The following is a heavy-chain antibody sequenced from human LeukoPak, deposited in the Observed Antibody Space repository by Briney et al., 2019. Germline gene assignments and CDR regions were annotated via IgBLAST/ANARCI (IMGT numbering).Heavy chain of an antibody. V-gene: IGHV4-59*01. Sequence: SETLSLTCTVSVGSISSYYWSWIRQPPGKGLEWIGYIYYSGSTNYNPSLKSRVTISVDTSKNQFSLKLSSVTAVDTAVYYCARDNGPTDAFDIWGQGTMVTVSS. D-gene: IGHD3-16*02. CDR3: ARDNGPTDAFDI. J-gene: IGHJ3*02. CDR2: IYYSGST. CDR1: VGSISSYY.